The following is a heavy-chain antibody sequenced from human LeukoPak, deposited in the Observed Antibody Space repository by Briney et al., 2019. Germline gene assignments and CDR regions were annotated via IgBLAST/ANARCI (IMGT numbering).Heavy chain of an antibody. Sequence: PGGSLRLSCAASGFTFDDYAMHWVRQAPGKGLEWVSGISWNSGTIGYADSVKGRFTISRDNAKNSLYLQMNSLRAEDTALYYCARGHGWADDYYYYYMDVWGKGTTVTVSS. D-gene: IGHD2-2*03. CDR2: ISWNSGTI. CDR3: ARGHGWADDYYYYYMDV. J-gene: IGHJ6*03. V-gene: IGHV3-9*01. CDR1: GFTFDDYA.